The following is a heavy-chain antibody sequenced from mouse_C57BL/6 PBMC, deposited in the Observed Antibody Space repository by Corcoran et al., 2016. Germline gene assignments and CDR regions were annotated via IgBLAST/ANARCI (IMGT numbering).Heavy chain of an antibody. J-gene: IGHJ3*01. CDR2: IYPGSGNT. Sequence: QVQLQQSGPELVKPGASVKISCKASGYSFTSYYIHWVKQRPGQGIEWIGWIYPGSGNTKYNEKFKGKATLTADTSSSTAYMQLSSLTSEDSAVYYCAMWDWFAYWGQGTLVTVSA. D-gene: IGHD4-1*01. CDR1: GYSFTSYY. V-gene: IGHV1-66*01. CDR3: AMWDWFAY.